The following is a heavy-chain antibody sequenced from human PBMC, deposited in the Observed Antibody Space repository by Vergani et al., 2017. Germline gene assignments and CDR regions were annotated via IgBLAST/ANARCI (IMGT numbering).Heavy chain of an antibody. Sequence: QVQLAQSGAEVKKPGASVKVSCKAAGYTFTSYDINWVRQATGQGLEWMGWMNPNSGNTGYAQKFQGRVTMTRKTSISAAYMDLSSLRSDDTAVYYCVTGRGIYWGQGTLVTVSS. CDR2: MNPNSGNT. CDR1: GYTFTSYD. J-gene: IGHJ4*02. CDR3: VTGRGIY. V-gene: IGHV1-8*01. D-gene: IGHD6-13*01.